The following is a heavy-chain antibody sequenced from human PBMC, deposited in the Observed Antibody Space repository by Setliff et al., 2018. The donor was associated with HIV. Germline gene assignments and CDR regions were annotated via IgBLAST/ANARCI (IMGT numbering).Heavy chain of an antibody. V-gene: IGHV4-39*01. Sequence: SETLSLTCTVSGGSISSSSYYWGCIRQPPGKGLEWIGSIYYTGSANYNPSLKSRVTMSVDTSKNQFSLKLSSVTAADTAVYYCASGYQYDSSGYYYVTPSDYWGQGTLVTVSS. D-gene: IGHD3-22*01. CDR1: GGSISSSSYY. J-gene: IGHJ4*02. CDR2: IYYTGSA. CDR3: ASGYQYDSSGYYYVTPSDY.